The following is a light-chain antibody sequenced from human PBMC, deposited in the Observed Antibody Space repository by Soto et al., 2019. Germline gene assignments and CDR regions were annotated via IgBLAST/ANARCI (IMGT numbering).Light chain of an antibody. CDR3: QHYSLYSPWT. V-gene: IGKV1-5*01. CDR2: DAS. J-gene: IGKJ1*01. Sequence: DIQMTQSPSTLSASVGDRVTITCRASQNINMWLAWYQQKPGKAPKLLIYDASSLQSGVPSRFGGSGSGTDVTLTIPSLLPDDCATYYCQHYSLYSPWTFGQGTKVEI. CDR1: QNINMW.